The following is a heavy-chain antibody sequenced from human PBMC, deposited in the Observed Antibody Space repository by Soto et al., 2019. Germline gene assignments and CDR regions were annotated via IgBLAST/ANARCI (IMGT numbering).Heavy chain of an antibody. Sequence: QVQLVQSGAEVKKPGASVKVSCKASGYTFTSNDIHWMRQAPGQRPEWMGWINGGDANIRYSQDFQGRVTITRDTSETTAYMQLNSLRSEDTDAYYCARGFDGSADYWGQGTLVTVSS. J-gene: IGHJ4*02. CDR2: INGGDANI. CDR1: GYTFTSND. V-gene: IGHV1-3*01. D-gene: IGHD3-10*01. CDR3: ARGFDGSADY.